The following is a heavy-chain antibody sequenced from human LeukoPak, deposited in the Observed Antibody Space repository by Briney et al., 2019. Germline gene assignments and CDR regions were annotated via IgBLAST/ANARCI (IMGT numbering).Heavy chain of an antibody. V-gene: IGHV4-34*01. J-gene: IGHJ6*03. D-gene: IGHD2/OR15-2a*01. CDR2: INHSGST. Sequence: ETLSLTCTVSGGSISNYYWSWIRQPPGKGLEWIGEINHSGSTNYNPSLKSRVTISVDTSKNQFSPKLSSVTAADTAVYYCARARNRYYYMDVWGKGTTVTISS. CDR3: ARARNRYYYMDV. CDR1: GGSISNYY.